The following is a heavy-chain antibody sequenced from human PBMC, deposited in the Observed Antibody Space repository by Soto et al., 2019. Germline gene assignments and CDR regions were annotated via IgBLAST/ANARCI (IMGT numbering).Heavy chain of an antibody. J-gene: IGHJ5*02. V-gene: IGHV1-8*01. Sequence: QVQLVQSGAKVAKPGASVTVSCKASGYTFTSYDINWLRQATGQGPEWVGWMDPNSGNTVFAPEFQGRISLTWNTSISTAYMELNSLRSEDTAMYYCARLDTLLGSTAEHDGGFDPWGQGTLVIVSS. D-gene: IGHD3-10*02. CDR3: ARLDTLLGSTAEHDGGFDP. CDR2: MDPNSGNT. CDR1: GYTFTSYD.